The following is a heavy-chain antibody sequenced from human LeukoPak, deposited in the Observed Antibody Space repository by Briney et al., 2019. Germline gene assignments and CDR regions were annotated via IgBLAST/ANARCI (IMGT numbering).Heavy chain of an antibody. V-gene: IGHV4-39*07. D-gene: IGHD3-10*01. CDR3: ARLVLAYYYYYYYMDV. J-gene: IGHJ6*03. CDR1: GGSISSSSYY. Sequence: SSETLSLTCTVSGGSISSSSYYWGWIRQPPGKGLEWIGSIYYSGSTYYNPSLKSRVTISVDTSKNQFSLKLSSVTAADTAVYYCARLVLAYYYYYYYMDVWGKGTTVTVSS. CDR2: IYYSGST.